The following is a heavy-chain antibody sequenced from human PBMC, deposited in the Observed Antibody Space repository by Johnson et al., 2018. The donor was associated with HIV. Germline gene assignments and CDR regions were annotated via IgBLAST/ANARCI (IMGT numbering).Heavy chain of an antibody. J-gene: IGHJ3*02. D-gene: IGHD1-26*01. V-gene: IGHV3-30*18. CDR2: ISYDGANK. CDR3: AKDLGDAVGTTHDAFDI. Sequence: QVQLVESGGGVVRPGGSLRLSCAASRFTFSSYGMHWVRQAPGKGLEWVAVISYDGANKYYADSVKGRFTISRDNSKNTLYLQMHSLRAEDTAVYYCAKDLGDAVGTTHDAFDIWGQGTTVTVSS. CDR1: RFTFSSYG.